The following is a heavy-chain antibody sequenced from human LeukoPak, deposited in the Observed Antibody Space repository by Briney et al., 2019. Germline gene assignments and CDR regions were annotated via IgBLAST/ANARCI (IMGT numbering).Heavy chain of an antibody. J-gene: IGHJ5*02. V-gene: IGHV1-69*01. D-gene: IGHD4-11*01. CDR1: GGTFSSYA. Sequence: EASVKVSCKASGGTFSSYAISWVRQAPGQGLEWMGGIIPIFGTANYAQKFQGRVTITADESTSTAYMELSSLRSEDTAVHYCARATAYSSWFDPWGQGTLVTVSS. CDR2: IIPIFGTA. CDR3: ARATAYSSWFDP.